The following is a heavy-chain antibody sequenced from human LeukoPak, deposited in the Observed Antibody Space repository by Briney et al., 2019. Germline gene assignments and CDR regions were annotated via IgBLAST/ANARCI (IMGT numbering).Heavy chain of an antibody. D-gene: IGHD6-19*01. V-gene: IGHV4-61*01. J-gene: IGHJ6*02. CDR3: ARDVQRWLDLQYYWHGRDV. Sequence: PAETLAIPRTVSGGPASSINYYWSRIRQPPGKGLEWIGYVFHGGSTNYNPSLKSRVAISVDTSRNQFSLRLSSVTAADTAVYYCARDVQRWLDLQYYWHGRDVWGQGPMVTVS. CDR1: GGPASSINYY. CDR2: VFHGGST.